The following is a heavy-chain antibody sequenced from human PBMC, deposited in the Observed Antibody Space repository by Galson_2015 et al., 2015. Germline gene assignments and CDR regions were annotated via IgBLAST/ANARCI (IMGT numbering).Heavy chain of an antibody. CDR3: AKRGDWVCSSPSCHFDN. J-gene: IGHJ4*02. D-gene: IGHD2-2*01. CDR1: GLTFSSYA. Sequence: SLRLSCAASGLTFSSYAMSWVRQAPGKGLEWVSTISAGSISTYYADSVKGRFAISRDNSKNTLYLQMNSLRAEDSAVYYCAKRGDWVCSSPSCHFDNWGQGTLVTVSS. CDR2: ISAGSIST. V-gene: IGHV3-23*01.